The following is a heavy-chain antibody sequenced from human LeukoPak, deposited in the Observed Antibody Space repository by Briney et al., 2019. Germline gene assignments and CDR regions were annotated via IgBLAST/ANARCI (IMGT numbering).Heavy chain of an antibody. Sequence: KAGGSLRLSCAASGFTFSSYSMTWVRQAPGKGLEWVSSISSSSSYIYYADSVKGRFTISRDNAKNSLYLQMNSLRAEDTAVYYCARADDGIDYWGQGTLVTVSS. CDR1: GFTFSSYS. CDR2: ISSSSSYI. V-gene: IGHV3-21*01. J-gene: IGHJ4*02. CDR3: ARADDGIDY.